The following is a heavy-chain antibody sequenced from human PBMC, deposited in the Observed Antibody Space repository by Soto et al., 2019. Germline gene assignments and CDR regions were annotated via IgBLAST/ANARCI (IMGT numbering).Heavy chain of an antibody. Sequence: KPSETLSLTCTVSGPSVTSHYWSWIRQPPGKGLEWIGYIYHTGSTNYNPSLKRRVTISVDTSKNQFSLKLSSVTAADTAVYYCARFDMVASIFDFWGQGTLVTVSS. CDR3: ARFDMVASIFDF. V-gene: IGHV4-59*02. CDR1: GPSVTSHY. CDR2: IYHTGST. J-gene: IGHJ4*02. D-gene: IGHD5-12*01.